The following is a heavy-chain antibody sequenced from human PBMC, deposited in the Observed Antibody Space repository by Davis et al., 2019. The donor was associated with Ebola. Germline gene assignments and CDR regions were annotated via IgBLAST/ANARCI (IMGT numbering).Heavy chain of an antibody. V-gene: IGHV3-11*01. Sequence: GGSLRLSCAASGFTFSDYYMSWIRQAPGKGLEWISYITSSGSSIYYADSVKGRFTISRDNAKNSLYLQMNSLRAEDTAVYYCARGRTVTGTRGLSWFDPWGQGALVTVSS. J-gene: IGHJ5*02. CDR2: ITSSGSSI. CDR3: ARGRTVTGTRGLSWFDP. CDR1: GFTFSDYY. D-gene: IGHD6-19*01.